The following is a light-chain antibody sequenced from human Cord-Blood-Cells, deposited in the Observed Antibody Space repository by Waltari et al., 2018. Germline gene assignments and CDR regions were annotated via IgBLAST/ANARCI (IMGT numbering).Light chain of an antibody. Sequence: DIQMTQSLSTLSASVGDRVTITCRARQSISSWLAWYQQKPGKAAKPLIYDASSLESGVPSRFSGSGSGTEFTLTISSLQPDDFATYYCQQYNSYPWTFGQGTKVEIK. CDR2: DAS. CDR1: QSISSW. CDR3: QQYNSYPWT. J-gene: IGKJ1*01. V-gene: IGKV1-5*01.